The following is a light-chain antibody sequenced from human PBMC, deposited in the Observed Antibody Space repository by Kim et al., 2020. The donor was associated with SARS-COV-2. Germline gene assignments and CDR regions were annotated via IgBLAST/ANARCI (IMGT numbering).Light chain of an antibody. Sequence: KPVTLACTRSTGTIATSYVHWYQQRPGGAPTTVMYEDNRRPSGVPDRFSGSIDGSSNSASLTISGLKTEDEADYYCQSSDTNSHWVFGGGTQLTVL. V-gene: IGLV6-57*03. CDR3: QSSDTNSHWV. J-gene: IGLJ3*02. CDR2: EDN. CDR1: TGTIATSY.